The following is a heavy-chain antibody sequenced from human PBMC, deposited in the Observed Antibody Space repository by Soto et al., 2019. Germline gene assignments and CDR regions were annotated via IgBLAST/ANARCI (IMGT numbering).Heavy chain of an antibody. CDR3: ARDFVEVPSALYYFDY. V-gene: IGHV1-46*03. J-gene: IGHJ4*02. D-gene: IGHD2-2*01. CDR2: INPSGGST. Sequence: GASVKVSCKASGYTFTRYYMHWVRQAPGQGLEWMGIINPSGGSTSYAQKFQGRVTMTMGTSTSTVYMELSSLRSEDTGIYYCARDFVEVPSALYYFDYWSQGTLVTGSS. CDR1: GYTFTRYY.